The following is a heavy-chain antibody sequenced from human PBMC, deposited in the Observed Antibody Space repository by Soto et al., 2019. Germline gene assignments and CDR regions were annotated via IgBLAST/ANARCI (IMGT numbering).Heavy chain of an antibody. CDR2: INAGNGNT. J-gene: IGHJ4*02. D-gene: IGHD3-10*01. CDR1: GYTFTSYA. CDR3: ARGPGGPDGPGDY. Sequence: QVQLVQSGAEVKKPGASVKVSCKASGYTFTSYAMHWVRQAPGQRLEWMGWINAGNGNTKYSQKFQGRVTITRDTSASTAYMELSSLRYEETAVYYCARGPGGPDGPGDYWGQGTLVTVSS. V-gene: IGHV1-3*01.